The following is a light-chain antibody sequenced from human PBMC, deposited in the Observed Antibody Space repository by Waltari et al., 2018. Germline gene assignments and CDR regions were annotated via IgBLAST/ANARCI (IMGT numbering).Light chain of an antibody. J-gene: IGLJ3*02. Sequence: QTVLTHAPSLPVSPGGTVTLTCALTSASVARTSYASWYQQTPGLPPRTLVYKGNGRSAGVPDRFSGSILGNKAALTITGAQADDESDYYCSMYMGSDIGVFGGGTKLTVL. CDR3: SMYMGSDIGV. CDR1: SASVARTSY. V-gene: IGLV8-61*01. CDR2: KGN.